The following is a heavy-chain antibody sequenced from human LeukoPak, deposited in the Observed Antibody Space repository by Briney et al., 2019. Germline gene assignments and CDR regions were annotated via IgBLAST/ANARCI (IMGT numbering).Heavy chain of an antibody. J-gene: IGHJ6*02. V-gene: IGHV3-7*01. D-gene: IGHD2-2*01. CDR2: IKQDGSEK. Sequence: GGSLRLSCAASGFTFSSYWMSWVRQAPGKGLEWVANIKQDGSEKYYVDSVKGRFTISRDNAKNSLYLQMNSLRAEDTAVYYCARDAYGYCSSTSCYWDYYHYYGMDVWGQGTTVTVSS. CDR1: GFTFSSYW. CDR3: ARDAYGYCSSTSCYWDYYHYYGMDV.